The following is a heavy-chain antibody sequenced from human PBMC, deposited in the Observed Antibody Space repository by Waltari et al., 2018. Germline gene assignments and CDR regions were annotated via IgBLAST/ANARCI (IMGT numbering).Heavy chain of an antibody. D-gene: IGHD1-26*01. J-gene: IGHJ4*02. Sequence: EVPLVESGGCLVKPGGSLRLSCASSGFTFSSYRMHWVRQAPGKGLEGVSSISSSSSYIYYADSVKGRFTISRDNAKNSLYLQMNSLRAEDTAVYYCARAAQGELPGGYWGQGTLVTVSS. V-gene: IGHV3-21*01. CDR2: ISSSSSYI. CDR1: GFTFSSYR. CDR3: ARAAQGELPGGY.